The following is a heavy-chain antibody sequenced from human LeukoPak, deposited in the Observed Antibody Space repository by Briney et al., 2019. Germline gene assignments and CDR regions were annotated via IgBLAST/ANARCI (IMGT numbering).Heavy chain of an antibody. CDR1: GYTFTSYG. J-gene: IGHJ4*02. Sequence: ASVKVSCKASGYTFTSYGISWVRQAPGQGLEWMGGIIPIFGTANYAQKFQGRVTITADESTSTAYMELSSLRSEDTAVYYCARDSRSTGGSYFDYWGQGTLVTVSS. D-gene: IGHD3-10*01. V-gene: IGHV1-69*13. CDR3: ARDSRSTGGSYFDY. CDR2: IIPIFGTA.